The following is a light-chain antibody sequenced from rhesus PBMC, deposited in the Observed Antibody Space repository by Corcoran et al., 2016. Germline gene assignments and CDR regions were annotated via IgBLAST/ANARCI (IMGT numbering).Light chain of an antibody. J-gene: IGKJ4*01. CDR1: QSVSSN. CDR3: QQYSIWPLT. Sequence: EIVMTQSPATLSLSPGERATLSCRASQSVSSNLAWYQLKPGQAPSLLIYGASSWATGIPDRVSGRGSGTDFTLTISSLEPEDFAIYYCQQYSIWPLTFGGGTKVEIK. CDR2: GAS. V-gene: IGKV3-42*03.